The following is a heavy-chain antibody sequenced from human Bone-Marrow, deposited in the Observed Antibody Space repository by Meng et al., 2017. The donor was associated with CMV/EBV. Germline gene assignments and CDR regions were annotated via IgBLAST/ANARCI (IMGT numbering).Heavy chain of an antibody. CDR1: GGSVSSGSYY. CDR3: ARDTSSWSTLYNWFDP. D-gene: IGHD6-13*01. V-gene: IGHV4-61*01. J-gene: IGHJ5*02. Sequence: SEPLSLTCTVSGGSVSSGSYYWSWIRQPPGKGLEWIGYIYYSGSTNYNPSLKSRVTIAVDTSKNLFSLKLSSVTAADTAVYYCARDTSSWSTLYNWFDPWGQGTLVTVSS. CDR2: IYYSGST.